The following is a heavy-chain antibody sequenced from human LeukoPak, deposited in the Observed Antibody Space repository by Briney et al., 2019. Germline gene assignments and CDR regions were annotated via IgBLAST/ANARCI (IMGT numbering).Heavy chain of an antibody. V-gene: IGHV4-4*02. CDR1: GGSISSSNW. J-gene: IGHJ4*02. CDR2: IYRSGTT. Sequence: SETLSLTCAVSGGSISSSNWWTWVRQPPGKGLEWIGEIYRSGTTSYNPSLKSRVTISVDTSNNQFSLKLNSVTAADTAVYYCAASSGWYRIDQWGQGTLVAVSS. CDR3: AASSGWYRIDQ. D-gene: IGHD6-19*01.